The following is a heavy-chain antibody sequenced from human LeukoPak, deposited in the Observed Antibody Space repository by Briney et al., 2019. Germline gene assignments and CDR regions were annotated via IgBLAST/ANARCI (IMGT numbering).Heavy chain of an antibody. V-gene: IGHV1-2*02. CDR3: AREAGIVVVPAAIDY. J-gene: IGHJ4*02. CDR1: GYTFTGYY. CDR2: INPNSGGT. Sequence: ASVKVSCKASGYTFTGYYMHWVRQAPGQGLEWMGWINPNSGGTNYAQKFQGRVTMTRDTSISTAYMELSRLRSDDTAVYYCAREAGIVVVPAAIDYWGQGTPVTVSS. D-gene: IGHD2-2*01.